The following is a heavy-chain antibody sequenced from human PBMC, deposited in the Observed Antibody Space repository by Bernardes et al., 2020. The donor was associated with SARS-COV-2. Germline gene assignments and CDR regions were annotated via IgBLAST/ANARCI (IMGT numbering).Heavy chain of an antibody. CDR3: ARRRAGGWDLDY. D-gene: IGHD6-19*01. Sequence: GGSLRLSCVASGSGFIFSDYYLSWIRQAPGKGLEWVSVIYRGGNTYYADSVRGRFTISRDSSKNTLYLQMNSLRGEDTAVYYCARRRAGGWDLDYWGQGTLVTVSS. J-gene: IGHJ4*02. CDR2: IYRGGNT. CDR1: GSGFIFSDYY. V-gene: IGHV3-66*02.